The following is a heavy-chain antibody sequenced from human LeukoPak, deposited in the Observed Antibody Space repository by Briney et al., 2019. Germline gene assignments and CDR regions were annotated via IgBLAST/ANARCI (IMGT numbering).Heavy chain of an antibody. V-gene: IGHV1-69*13. Sequence: ASVKVSCKASGGTFRRYAISWVRQAPGQGLEWMGGIIPIFGTANYAQKFQGRVTITADESSTTAYMELSGLRSEDTAVYYCATDASIYDSRGYYYLWWGQGTLVTVSS. CDR3: ATDASIYDSRGYYYLW. D-gene: IGHD3-22*01. CDR2: IIPIFGTA. J-gene: IGHJ4*02. CDR1: GGTFRRYA.